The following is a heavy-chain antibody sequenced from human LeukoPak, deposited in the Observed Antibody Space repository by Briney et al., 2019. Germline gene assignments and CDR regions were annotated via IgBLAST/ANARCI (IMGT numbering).Heavy chain of an antibody. J-gene: IGHJ5*02. Sequence: SETLSLTCAVYGGSFSGYYWSWIRQPPGKGLEWIGEINRSGSTNYNPSLKSRVTISVDTSKNQFSLKLSSVTAADTAVYYCARRDSHGSGSYYNNWFDPWGQGTLVTVSS. CDR3: ARRDSHGSGSYYNNWFDP. CDR1: GGSFSGYY. V-gene: IGHV4-34*01. CDR2: INRSGST. D-gene: IGHD3-10*01.